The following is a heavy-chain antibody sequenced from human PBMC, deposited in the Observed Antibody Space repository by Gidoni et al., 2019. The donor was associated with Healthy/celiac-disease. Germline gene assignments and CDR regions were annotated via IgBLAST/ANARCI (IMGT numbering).Heavy chain of an antibody. V-gene: IGHV3-48*02. Sequence: EVQLVESGGGLVQPGGSLRLSCAASEFTFSSYSMNWVSQAPGKGLEWVSYISSSSSTIYYAGSVKGRFTISRDNAKNSLYLQMNSLRDEDTAVYYCARSDGSGSFFLDYWGQGTLVTVSS. CDR1: EFTFSSYS. CDR3: ARSDGSGSFFLDY. CDR2: ISSSSSTI. D-gene: IGHD3-10*01. J-gene: IGHJ4*02.